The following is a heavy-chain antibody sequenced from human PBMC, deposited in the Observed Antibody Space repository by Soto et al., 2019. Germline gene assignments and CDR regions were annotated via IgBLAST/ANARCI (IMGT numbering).Heavy chain of an antibody. CDR1: GGSISSYY. CDR2: IYYSGST. J-gene: IGHJ4*02. V-gene: IGHV4-59*08. Sequence: PSETLSLTCTVSGGSISSYYWSWIRQPPGKGLEWIGSIYYSGSTYYNPSLKSRFTISVDTSKNQFSLKLSSVTAADTAVYYCARQRQIWQPFDYWGQGTLVTVSS. CDR3: ARQRQIWQPFDY. D-gene: IGHD3-10*01.